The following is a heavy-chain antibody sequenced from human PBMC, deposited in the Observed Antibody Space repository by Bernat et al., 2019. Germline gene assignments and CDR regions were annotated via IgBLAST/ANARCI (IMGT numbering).Heavy chain of an antibody. V-gene: IGHV1-69*01. D-gene: IGHD2-21*02. J-gene: IGHJ4*02. Sequence: QVQLVQSGAEVKKPGSSVKVSCKASGGTFSSYAISWVRQAPGHGLEWMGGIIPIFGTANYAQKLQGRVTITADESTSTAYMELSSLRSEDTAVYYCARDAPEYCGGDCYSDYWGQGTLVTVSS. CDR2: IIPIFGTA. CDR1: GGTFSSYA. CDR3: ARDAPEYCGGDCYSDY.